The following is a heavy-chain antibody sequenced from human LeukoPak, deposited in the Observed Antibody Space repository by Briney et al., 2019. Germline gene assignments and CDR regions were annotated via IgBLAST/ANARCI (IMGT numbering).Heavy chain of an antibody. CDR1: GFTFSSYS. CDR2: ISSSSSTI. CDR3: ARDSLRGYSGYEHMPVVY. J-gene: IGHJ4*02. Sequence: PGGSLRLSCAASGFTFSSYSMNWVRQAPGKGLEWVSYISSSSSTIYYVDSVKGRFTISRDNAKNSLYLQMNSLRAEDTAVYYCARDSLRGYSGYEHMPVVYWGQGTLVTVSS. D-gene: IGHD5-12*01. V-gene: IGHV3-48*04.